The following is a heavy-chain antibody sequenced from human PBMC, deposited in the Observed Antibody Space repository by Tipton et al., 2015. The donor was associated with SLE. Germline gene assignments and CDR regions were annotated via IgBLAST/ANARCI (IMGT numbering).Heavy chain of an antibody. CDR2: ISGRGGST. CDR3: ESVMTKVTHWLDV. D-gene: IGHD4-17*01. CDR1: GFTFIRYI. Sequence: SLRLSCAASGFTFIRYIMSWVRQTRGKGLERVPAISGRGGSTYYADSVKGRFTISRDNSKNTLYLQMNSLRAEDTAVYYCESVMTKVTHWLDVWGQGTTVTVSS. J-gene: IGHJ6*02. V-gene: IGHV3-23*01.